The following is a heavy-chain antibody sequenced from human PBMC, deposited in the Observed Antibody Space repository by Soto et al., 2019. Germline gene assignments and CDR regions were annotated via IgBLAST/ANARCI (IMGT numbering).Heavy chain of an antibody. Sequence: QITLKESGPTLVKPTQTLTLTCTFSGFSLSTSGVGVGWIRQPPGKALEWLALIYWDDDNRYSPSLKSRLPITKDTTKNQVVLTMTNIDPVDTATYYCAHRRTYYDFWSGYYTVRGWFDPWGQGTLVTVSS. J-gene: IGHJ5*02. CDR3: AHRRTYYDFWSGYYTVRGWFDP. D-gene: IGHD3-3*01. CDR2: IYWDDDN. V-gene: IGHV2-5*02. CDR1: GFSLSTSGVG.